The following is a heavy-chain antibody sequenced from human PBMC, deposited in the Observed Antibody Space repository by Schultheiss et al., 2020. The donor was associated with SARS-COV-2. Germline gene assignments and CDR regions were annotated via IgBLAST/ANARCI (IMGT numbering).Heavy chain of an antibody. J-gene: IGHJ6*03. V-gene: IGHV4-39*01. CDR3: ARHVSAPDPYYFFYMDV. CDR2: IYYSGST. Sequence: SETLSLTCTVSGGSISSSSYYWGWIRQPPGKGLEWIGSIYYSGSTYYNPSLKSRVTISVDTSKNQFSLNLNSVTAADTAVYFCARHVSAPDPYYFFYMDVWGKGTTVTVSS. D-gene: IGHD3-10*01. CDR1: GGSISSSSYY.